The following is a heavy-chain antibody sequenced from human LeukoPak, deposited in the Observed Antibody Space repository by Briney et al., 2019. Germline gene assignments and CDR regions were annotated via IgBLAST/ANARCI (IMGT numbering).Heavy chain of an antibody. V-gene: IGHV4-39*07. CDR2: IYYSGST. CDR3: ARDRGYSGYDRTQKYYFDY. J-gene: IGHJ4*02. Sequence: MPSETLSLTCTVSGGSISSSSYYWGWIRQPPGKGLEWIGSIYYSGSTYYNPSLKSRVTISVDTSKNQFSLKLSSVTAADTAVYYCARDRGYSGYDRTQKYYFDYWGQGTLVTVSS. CDR1: GGSISSSSYY. D-gene: IGHD5-12*01.